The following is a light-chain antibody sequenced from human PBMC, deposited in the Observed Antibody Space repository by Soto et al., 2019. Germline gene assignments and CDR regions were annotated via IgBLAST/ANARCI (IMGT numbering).Light chain of an antibody. CDR1: STDVGDFNY. Sequence: QSVLTQPASVSGSPGRSVTISCTGTSTDVGDFNYVSWYQDLPGRAPKLIIYDVTNRPSGISYRFSASKSGRTASLTISGLQAEDEADYYCSSYSSSTTHVVFGGGTQLTVL. CDR2: DVT. CDR3: SSYSSSTTHVV. V-gene: IGLV2-14*03. J-gene: IGLJ2*01.